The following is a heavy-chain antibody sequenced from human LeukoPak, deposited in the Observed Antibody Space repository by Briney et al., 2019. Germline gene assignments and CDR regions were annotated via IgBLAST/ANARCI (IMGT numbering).Heavy chain of an antibody. Sequence: ASVKVSCKASGSTFSSYDINWVRQATGQGLEWMGWMNPNSGNTGHAQKFQGRLNMTRNTSIDTAYMELSSLRSDDTAVYYCARRVGSGWPVQHWGQGTLVTVSS. V-gene: IGHV1-8*01. D-gene: IGHD6-19*01. CDR1: GSTFSSYD. CDR3: ARRVGSGWPVQH. J-gene: IGHJ1*01. CDR2: MNPNSGNT.